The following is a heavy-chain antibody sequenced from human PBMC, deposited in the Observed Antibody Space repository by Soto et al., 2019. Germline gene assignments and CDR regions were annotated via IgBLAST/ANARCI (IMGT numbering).Heavy chain of an antibody. D-gene: IGHD5-12*01. CDR3: ERDLGWLRPTDY. CDR1: GFTFSRYW. J-gene: IGHJ4*02. Sequence: GGSLRLSCAASGFTFSRYWMHWVRQAPGKGLVWVARIENDESTITYADSVRGRFTISRDNAKNTLYLQMNSLRDEDTAVYYCERDLGWLRPTDYWGQGTLVTVSS. CDR2: IENDESTI. V-gene: IGHV3-74*01.